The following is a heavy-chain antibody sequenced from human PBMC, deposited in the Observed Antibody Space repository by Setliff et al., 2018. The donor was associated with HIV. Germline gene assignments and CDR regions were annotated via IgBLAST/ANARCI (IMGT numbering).Heavy chain of an antibody. CDR3: ARDRSVPGTYRYFDY. V-gene: IGHV4-59*01. J-gene: IGHJ4*02. CDR2: IYDSGRT. CDR1: GGSISSYY. Sequence: PSETLSLTCTVSGGSISSYYWSWIRQPPGKGLEWIGYIYDSGRTNYNPSLKNRVTISVDTSKNQFSLRLTSVTAADTAVYYCARDRSVPGTYRYFDYWGQGTLVTVSS. D-gene: IGHD2-2*01.